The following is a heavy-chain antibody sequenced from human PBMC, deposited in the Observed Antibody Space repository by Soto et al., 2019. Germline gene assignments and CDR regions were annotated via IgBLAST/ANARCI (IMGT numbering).Heavy chain of an antibody. D-gene: IGHD2-21*02. CDR2: INSDGSST. Sequence: EVQLVESGGGLVQPGGSLRLSCAVSGFTFSSDWMHWVRQAPGKGLVWVSRINSDGSSTSYADSVKGRFTISRDNAKNTLYLQMISLSAEVTAVYYCASTVVTGYWGQGTLVTVSS. CDR3: ASTVVTGY. J-gene: IGHJ4*02. CDR1: GFTFSSDW. V-gene: IGHV3-74*01.